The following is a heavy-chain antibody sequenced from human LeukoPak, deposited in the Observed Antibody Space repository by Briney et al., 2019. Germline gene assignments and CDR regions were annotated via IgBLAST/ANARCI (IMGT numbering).Heavy chain of an antibody. J-gene: IGHJ4*02. V-gene: IGHV3-33*01. Sequence: GRSLRLSCAASGFTFSSYGMHWVRQAPGKGLEWVAVIWYDGSNKYYVDSVKGRFTISRDNSKNTLYLQMNSLRAEDTAVYYCARAPTSYYYFDYWGQGTLVTVSS. CDR3: ARAPTSYYYFDY. CDR1: GFTFSSYG. CDR2: IWYDGSNK. D-gene: IGHD1-26*01.